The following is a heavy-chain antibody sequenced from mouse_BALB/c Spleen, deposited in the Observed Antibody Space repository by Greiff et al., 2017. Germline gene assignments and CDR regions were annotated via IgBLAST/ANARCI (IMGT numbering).Heavy chain of an antibody. CDR1: GFNIKDTY. Sequence: EVQLQQSGAELVKPGASVKLSCTASGFNIKDTYMHWVKQRPEQGLEWIGRIDPANGNTKYDPKFQGKATITADTSSNTAYLQLSSLTSEDTAVYYCARSEVVHWYFDVWGEGTTVTVSS. V-gene: IGHV14-3*02. CDR3: ARSEVVHWYFDV. CDR2: IDPANGNT. J-gene: IGHJ1*01. D-gene: IGHD1-1*01.